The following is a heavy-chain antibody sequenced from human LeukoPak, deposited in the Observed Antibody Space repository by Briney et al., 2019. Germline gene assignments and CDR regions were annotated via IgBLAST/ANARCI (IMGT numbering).Heavy chain of an antibody. CDR2: ISGSSGSI. Sequence: GGSLRLSCAASGFTFNTYTMNWVRQDPGKGLEWVSYISGSSGSIDYADSVRGRFTISRDNAKNSLYLQMNSLRAEDTAVYYCAKDSMIVVVILAYWGQGTLVTVSS. J-gene: IGHJ4*02. CDR1: GFTFNTYT. CDR3: AKDSMIVVVILAY. V-gene: IGHV3-48*01. D-gene: IGHD3-22*01.